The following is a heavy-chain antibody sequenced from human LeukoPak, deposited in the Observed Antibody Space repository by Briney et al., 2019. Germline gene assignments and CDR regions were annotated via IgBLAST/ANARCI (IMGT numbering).Heavy chain of an antibody. Sequence: GGSLRLSCAASGFTFSNYWMHWVRQAPGKGLGWVSRINSDGSTTTYADSVKGRFTLSRDNDKNTLNLQMNSLRVEDTAVYYCAPAPDIVLSLDYWGQGTLVTVSS. CDR3: APAPDIVLSLDY. V-gene: IGHV3-74*01. CDR2: INSDGSTT. CDR1: GFTFSNYW. D-gene: IGHD2-8*01. J-gene: IGHJ4*02.